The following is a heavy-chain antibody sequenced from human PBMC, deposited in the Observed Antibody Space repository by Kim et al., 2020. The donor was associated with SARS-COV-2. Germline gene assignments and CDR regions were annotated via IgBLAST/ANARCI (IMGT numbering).Heavy chain of an antibody. V-gene: IGHV5-10-1*01. J-gene: IGHJ4*02. Sequence: SPPFQGHVTISADKSISTDYLQWSSLKASDTAMYYCARHLGIAAAGPFDYWGQGTLVTVSS. CDR3: ARHLGIAAAGPFDY. D-gene: IGHD6-13*01.